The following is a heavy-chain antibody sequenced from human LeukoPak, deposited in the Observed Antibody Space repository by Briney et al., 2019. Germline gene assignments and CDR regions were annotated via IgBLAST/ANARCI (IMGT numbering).Heavy chain of an antibody. CDR3: ARSFAY. CDR2: ISGSGGST. J-gene: IGHJ4*02. V-gene: IGHV3-23*01. CDR1: GFTFSNYG. Sequence: GGTLRLSCAASGFTFSNYGMTWVRQAPGKGLEWVSVISGSGGSTYYADSVKGRFTISRDNSKNTVYLQMNSLRAEDTAVYYCARSFAYWGQGTLVTVSS.